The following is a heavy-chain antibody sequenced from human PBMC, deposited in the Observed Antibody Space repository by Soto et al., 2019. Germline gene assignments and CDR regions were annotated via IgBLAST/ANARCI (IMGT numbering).Heavy chain of an antibody. Sequence: GGSLRLSCAASGFTLSSYWMSWVRQAPGKGLEWVANIKQDGSEKHYVDSVKGRFTISRDNAKNSLYLQMNSLRAEDTAVYYCAREIGRASLDIVVVVTAPGVDYWGQGTLVTVSS. J-gene: IGHJ4*02. CDR3: AREIGRASLDIVVVVTAPGVDY. CDR1: GFTLSSYW. CDR2: IKQDGSEK. V-gene: IGHV3-7*01. D-gene: IGHD2-15*01.